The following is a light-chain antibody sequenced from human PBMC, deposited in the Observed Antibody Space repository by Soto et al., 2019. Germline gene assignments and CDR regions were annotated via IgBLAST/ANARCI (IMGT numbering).Light chain of an antibody. CDR1: SSNIGAGYD. CDR2: GNS. Sequence: QAVVTQPPSVSGAPGQRVTISCIGSSSNIGAGYDVHWYQQLPGTAPKLLIYGNSNRPSGVPDRFSGSKSGTSASLAITGLQAEDEADYYCQSYDISLSGYVVFGGGTQLTVL. V-gene: IGLV1-40*01. CDR3: QSYDISLSGYVV. J-gene: IGLJ2*01.